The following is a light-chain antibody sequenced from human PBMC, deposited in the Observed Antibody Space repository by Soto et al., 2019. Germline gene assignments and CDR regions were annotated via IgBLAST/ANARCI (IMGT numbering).Light chain of an antibody. V-gene: IGKV3-11*01. CDR2: DAS. CDR1: QSVSSY. CDR3: QQYGSSPEWT. Sequence: EIVLTQAPSTLPLSPGERTTLSCRASQSVSSYLAWYQPKPGQTPRLLIYDASNRATGIPARFSGRGSGTDFTLTISRQEAEDFAVYYCQQYGSSPEWTFGQGTKVDIK. J-gene: IGKJ1*01.